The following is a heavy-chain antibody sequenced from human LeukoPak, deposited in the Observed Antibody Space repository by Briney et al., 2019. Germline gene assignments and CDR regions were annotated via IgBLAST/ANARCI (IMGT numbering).Heavy chain of an antibody. J-gene: IGHJ1*01. D-gene: IGHD6-13*01. CDR3: TKGAAAGPKYFQH. Sequence: GGSLRLSCAASGFTFSSYVMRWVRQAPGKGLEWVSTIDGSGVGTYYADSVKGRFTISRDSSKSTLYLRMNSLRAEDTAVYYCTKGAAAGPKYFQHWGQGTLVTVSS. V-gene: IGHV3-23*01. CDR2: IDGSGVGT. CDR1: GFTFSSYV.